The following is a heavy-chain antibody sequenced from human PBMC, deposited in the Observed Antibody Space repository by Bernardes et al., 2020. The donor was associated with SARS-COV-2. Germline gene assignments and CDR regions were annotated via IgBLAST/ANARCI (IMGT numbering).Heavy chain of an antibody. D-gene: IGHD2-2*01. CDR2: ISYDGSNK. Sequence: GGSLRLSCAASGFTFSSYGMHWVRQAPGKGLEWVAVISYDGSNKYYADSVKGRFTISRDNSKNTLYLQMNSLRAEDTAVYYCAKDIWSVVVPAIYYYYYVMDVWGQGTTVTVSS. CDR3: AKDIWSVVVPAIYYYYYVMDV. V-gene: IGHV3-30*18. CDR1: GFTFSSYG. J-gene: IGHJ6*02.